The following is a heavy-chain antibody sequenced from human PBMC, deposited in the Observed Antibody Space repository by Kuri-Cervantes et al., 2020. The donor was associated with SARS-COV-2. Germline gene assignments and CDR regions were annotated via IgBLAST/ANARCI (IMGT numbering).Heavy chain of an antibody. CDR2: IYYSGST. D-gene: IGHD4-11*01. CDR1: GGSISSSSYY. CDR3: ARDYSNYSAFDI. V-gene: IGHV4-39*02. Sequence: SETLSLTCTVSGGSISSSSYYWGWIRQPPGKGLEWIGSIYYSGSTYYNPSLKSRVTISVDTSKNQFSLKLSSVTAADTAVYYCARDYSNYSAFDIWGQGTMVTVSS. J-gene: IGHJ3*02.